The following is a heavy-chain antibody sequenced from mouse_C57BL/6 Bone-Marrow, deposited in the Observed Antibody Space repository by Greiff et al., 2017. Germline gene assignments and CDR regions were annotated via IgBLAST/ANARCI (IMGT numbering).Heavy chain of an antibody. D-gene: IGHD2-2*01. CDR1: GFSLTSYG. CDR3: ATLWLRRRDYAMDY. V-gene: IGHV2-9*01. J-gene: IGHJ4*01. Sequence: VQVVESGPGLVAPSQSLSITCTVSGFSLTSYGVDWVRQPPGKGLEWLGVIWGGGSTNYNSAFMSRLSISKDNSKSQVFLKMNSLQTDDTAMYYCATLWLRRRDYAMDYWGQGTSVTVSS. CDR2: IWGGGST.